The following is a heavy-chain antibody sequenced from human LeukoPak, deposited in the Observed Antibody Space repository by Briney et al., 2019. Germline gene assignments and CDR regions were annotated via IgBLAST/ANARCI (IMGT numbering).Heavy chain of an antibody. V-gene: IGHV3-53*01. J-gene: IGHJ4*02. Sequence: GGSLRLSCAASGFTVGSNYMSWVRQAPGKGLEWVSVIYSGGSTYYADSVKGRFTISRDNPKNTLYLQMNSLRAEDTAVYYCARDGDYGSGSYTHWGQGTLVTVSS. D-gene: IGHD3-10*01. CDR1: GFTVGSNY. CDR3: ARDGDYGSGSYTH. CDR2: IYSGGST.